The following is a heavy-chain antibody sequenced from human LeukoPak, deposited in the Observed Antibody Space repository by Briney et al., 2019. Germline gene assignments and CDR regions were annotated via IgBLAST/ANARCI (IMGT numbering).Heavy chain of an antibody. J-gene: IGHJ3*02. CDR3: VKESDGFDM. Sequence: PGGSLRLSCAASGFLFSSHIMNWVRQAPGKGLEWVAVISHDGVFGPYIHYAESVKGRFTISRDNSKNTLYLQMSSLRAEDTAVYFCVKESDGFDMWGQGTTVTVSS. CDR2: ISHDGVFGPYI. CDR1: GFLFSSHI. V-gene: IGHV3-30*15.